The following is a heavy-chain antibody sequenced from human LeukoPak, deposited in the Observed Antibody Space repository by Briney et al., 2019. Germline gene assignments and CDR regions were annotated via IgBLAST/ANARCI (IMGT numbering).Heavy chain of an antibody. CDR3: ATLGVYYDSSGYLEYFQH. CDR1: GYTFTRYG. V-gene: IGHV1-18*01. Sequence: ASVNVSCKASGYTFTRYGISWVRQAPGQGLEWMGWISAYNGNTNYAQKLQGRVTMTTDTSTSTAYMELRSLRSGDTAVYYCATLGVYYDSSGYLEYFQHWGQGTLVTVSS. J-gene: IGHJ1*01. D-gene: IGHD3-22*01. CDR2: ISAYNGNT.